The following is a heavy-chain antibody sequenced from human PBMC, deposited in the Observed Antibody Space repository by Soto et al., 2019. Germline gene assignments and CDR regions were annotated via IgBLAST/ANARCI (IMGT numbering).Heavy chain of an antibody. V-gene: IGHV1-46*01. Sequence: ASVKVSCKASGYTFTSYYMHWVRQAPGQGLEWMGIINPSGGSTSYAQKFQGRVTMTRDTSTSTVYMELSSLRSEDTAVYYCARDDSDYGGNSGRPDPTTFSNYYYYYYGMDVWGQGTTVTVSS. J-gene: IGHJ6*02. CDR3: ARDDSDYGGNSGRPDPTTFSNYYYYYYGMDV. CDR1: GYTFTSYY. CDR2: INPSGGST. D-gene: IGHD4-17*01.